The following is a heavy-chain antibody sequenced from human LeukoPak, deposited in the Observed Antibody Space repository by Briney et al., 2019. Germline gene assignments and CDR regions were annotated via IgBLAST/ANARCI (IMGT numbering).Heavy chain of an antibody. V-gene: IGHV4-34*01. D-gene: IGHD3-22*01. CDR2: INHSGST. J-gene: IGHJ4*02. Sequence: PSETLSLTCAVYGGSFSGYYWSWIRQPPGKGLEWIGEINHSGSTNYNPSLKSRVTISVDTSKNQFSLKLSSVTAADTAVYYCAREDYDCSGRPFDYWGQGTLVTVSS. CDR1: GGSFSGYY. CDR3: AREDYDCSGRPFDY.